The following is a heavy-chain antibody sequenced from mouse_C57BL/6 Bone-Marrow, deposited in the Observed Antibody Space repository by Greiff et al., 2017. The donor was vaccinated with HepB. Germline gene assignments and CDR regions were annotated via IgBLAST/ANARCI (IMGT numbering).Heavy chain of an antibody. D-gene: IGHD1-1*01. CDR3: APYYYGSSSAWFAY. J-gene: IGHJ3*01. CDR1: GFTFSDYG. V-gene: IGHV5-17*01. CDR2: ISSGSSTI. Sequence: EVKLVESGGGLVKPGGSLKLSCAASGFTFSDYGMHWVRQAPEKGLEWVAYISSGSSTIYYADTVKGRFTISRDNAKNTLFLQMTSLRSEDTAMYYGAPYYYGSSSAWFAYWGRGTLVTVSA.